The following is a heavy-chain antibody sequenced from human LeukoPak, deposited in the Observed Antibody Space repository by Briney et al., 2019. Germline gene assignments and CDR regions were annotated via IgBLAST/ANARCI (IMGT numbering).Heavy chain of an antibody. CDR3: AKGPVVVAATGYMDV. D-gene: IGHD2-15*01. Sequence: GGSLRLSCVASGFSLSNFAMSWVRQAPGKGLEWVTAIAVSGNTYYEESVKGRFTISRDNSKNTLYLQMNSLRAEDTAVYYCAKGPVVVAATGYMDVWGKGTTVTISS. J-gene: IGHJ6*03. V-gene: IGHV3-23*01. CDR2: IAVSGNT. CDR1: GFSLSNFA.